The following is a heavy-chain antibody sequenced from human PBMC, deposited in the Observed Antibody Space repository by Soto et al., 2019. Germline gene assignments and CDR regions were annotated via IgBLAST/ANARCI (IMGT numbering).Heavy chain of an antibody. CDR2: INHSGST. V-gene: IGHV4-34*01. CDR3: ARHAGDGYGDYLVRYYFDY. D-gene: IGHD4-17*01. CDR1: GGSFSGYY. J-gene: IGHJ4*02. Sequence: SETLSLTCAVYGGSFSGYYWSWIRQPPGKGLEWIGEINHSGSTNYNPSLKSRVTISVDTPKNQFSRKLSSVTAADTAVYYCARHAGDGYGDYLVRYYFDYWGQGTLVTVSS.